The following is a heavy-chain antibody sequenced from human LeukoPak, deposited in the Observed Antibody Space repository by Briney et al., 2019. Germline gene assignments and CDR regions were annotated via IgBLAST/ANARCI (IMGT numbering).Heavy chain of an antibody. CDR1: GGSISSGGYY. J-gene: IGHJ3*02. D-gene: IGHD3-22*01. V-gene: IGHV4-31*03. CDR2: IYYSGST. Sequence: SETLSLACTVSGGSISSGGYYWSWIRQHPGKGLEWIGYIYYSGSTYYNPSLKSRVTISVDTSKNQFSLKLSSVTAADTAVYYCARDRPLPAQSGCSDAFDIWGQGTMVTVSS. CDR3: ARDRPLPAQSGCSDAFDI.